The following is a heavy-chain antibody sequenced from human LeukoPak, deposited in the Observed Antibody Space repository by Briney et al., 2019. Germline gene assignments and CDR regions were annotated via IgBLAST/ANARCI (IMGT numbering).Heavy chain of an antibody. V-gene: IGHV1-69*13. CDR3: ARAHDVDTAMTDY. Sequence: SVKVSCKASGGTFSSYAISWVRQAPGQGLEWVGGIIPIFGTANYAQKFQGRVTITADESTSTAYMELSSLRSEDTAVYYCARAHDVDTAMTDYWGQGTLVTVSS. D-gene: IGHD5-18*01. CDR2: IIPIFGTA. CDR1: GGTFSSYA. J-gene: IGHJ4*02.